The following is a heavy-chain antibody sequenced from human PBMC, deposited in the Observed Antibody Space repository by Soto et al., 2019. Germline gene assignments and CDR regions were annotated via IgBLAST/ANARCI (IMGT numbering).Heavy chain of an antibody. CDR1: GFTFSSYS. D-gene: IGHD3-10*01. V-gene: IGHV3-21*06. CDR3: ARGPLFFYGSGSYGSDDY. CDR2: ISSSSTYI. J-gene: IGHJ4*02. Sequence: GSLRLSCAASGFTFSSYSINWVRQAPGKGLEWVSSISSSSTYIYYADSVKGRFTISRDNANNSLNLQMNSLRAEDTAVYYCARGPLFFYGSGSYGSDDYWGQGTLVTVSS.